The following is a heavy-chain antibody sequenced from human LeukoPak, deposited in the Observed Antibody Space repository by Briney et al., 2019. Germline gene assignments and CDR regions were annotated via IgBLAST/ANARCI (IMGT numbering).Heavy chain of an antibody. CDR2: IKSKTDGGTT. V-gene: IGHV3-15*01. J-gene: IGHJ4*02. CDR1: ELTFSSYS. CDR3: TTDLYYGSGSF. D-gene: IGHD3-10*01. Sequence: NPGGSLRLSCAASELTFSSYSMNWVRQAPGKGLEWVGRIKSKTDGGTTDYAAPVKGRFTISRDDSKNTLYLQMNSLKTEDTAVYYCTTDLYYGSGSFWGQGTLVTVSS.